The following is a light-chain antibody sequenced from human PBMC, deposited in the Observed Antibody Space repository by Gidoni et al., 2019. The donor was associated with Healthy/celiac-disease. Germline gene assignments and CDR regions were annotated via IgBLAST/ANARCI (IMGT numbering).Light chain of an antibody. J-gene: IGKJ1*01. CDR1: QSVSSSY. Sequence: ELVLTQSPGPLSLSPGERATLSCRASQSVSSSYLAWYQQKPGQAPRLLIYGASSRATGIPDRFSGSGSGTDFTLTISRLEPEDFAVYYCQQYGSSPPTFXQXTKVEIK. CDR2: GAS. V-gene: IGKV3-20*01. CDR3: QQYGSSPPT.